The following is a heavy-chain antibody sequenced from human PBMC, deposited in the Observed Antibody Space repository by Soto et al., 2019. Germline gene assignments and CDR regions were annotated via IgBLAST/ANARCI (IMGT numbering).Heavy chain of an antibody. D-gene: IGHD2-2*01. CDR2: ISNSDYT. CDR3: AREDSIIIPAVSDF. CDR1: GFAFNNYG. J-gene: IGHJ4*02. V-gene: IGHV3-21*01. Sequence: PGGSLRLSCTVSGFAFNNYGINWVRQAPGKGLEWVSSISNSDYTYYSDSVTGRFTISRDNAKNSVSLQMNTLRVEDTAVYYCAREDSIIIPAVSDFWGKGNLLTVSS.